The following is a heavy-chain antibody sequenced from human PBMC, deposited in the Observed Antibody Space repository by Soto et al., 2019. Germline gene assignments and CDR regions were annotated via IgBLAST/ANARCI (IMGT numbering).Heavy chain of an antibody. CDR1: GITVSSHY. CDR3: ARETYGWYEAYYYFYFMDV. CDR2: IYGDGTT. D-gene: IGHD6-19*01. V-gene: IGHV3-66*01. J-gene: IGHJ6*03. Sequence: EVQLVESGGALVQPGGSLRLSCAASGITVSSHYMTWVRQAPGKGLEWVSVIYGDGTTYYADSVKGRFIISRDESKDMLYLQMNSLRVEDTAVYFCARETYGWYEAYYYFYFMDVWGKGTTVTVSS.